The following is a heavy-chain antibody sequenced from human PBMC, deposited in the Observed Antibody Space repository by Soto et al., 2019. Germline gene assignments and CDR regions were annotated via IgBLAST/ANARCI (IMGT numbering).Heavy chain of an antibody. D-gene: IGHD6-6*01. Sequence: QVQLVQSGAEVKKPGSSVKVSCKASGGTFSSYAISWVRQAPGQGLEWMGGIIPIFGTANYAQKFQGRVTITADESARTDYIELISMRSEDTAVYYCARDLAHSSSPVPYYFAYWGQGTLVTVAS. CDR3: ARDLAHSSSPVPYYFAY. J-gene: IGHJ4*02. CDR2: IIPIFGTA. V-gene: IGHV1-69*01. CDR1: GGTFSSYA.